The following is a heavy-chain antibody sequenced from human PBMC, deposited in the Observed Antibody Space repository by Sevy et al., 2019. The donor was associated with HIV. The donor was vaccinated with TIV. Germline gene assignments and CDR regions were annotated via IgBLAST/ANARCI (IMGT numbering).Heavy chain of an antibody. CDR1: GFTLSPYW. CDR3: ARGVGLDC. CDR2: IRPDGSNK. V-gene: IGHV3-7*01. Sequence: GGSLRLSCAASGFTLSPYWMTWVRQAPGKGLEWVANIRPDGSNKYYVDSVKGQFTISRDNAKNSLYLQMNSLRADDTAMYYCARGVGLDCWGQGALVTVSS. D-gene: IGHD1-26*01. J-gene: IGHJ4*02.